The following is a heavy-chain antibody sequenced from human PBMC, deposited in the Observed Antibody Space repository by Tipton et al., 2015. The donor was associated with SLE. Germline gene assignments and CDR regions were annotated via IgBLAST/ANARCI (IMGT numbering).Heavy chain of an antibody. Sequence: TLSLTCTVSGGSISSGGYYWSWIRQPPGKGLEWIGYIYYSGSTNYNPSLKSRVTISVDTSKNQFSLKLSSVTAADTAVYYCARAPLYSSSWYIPGGDAFDIWGQGTMVTVSS. CDR2: IYYSGST. D-gene: IGHD6-13*01. CDR1: GGSISSGGYY. V-gene: IGHV4-61*08. CDR3: ARAPLYSSSWYIPGGDAFDI. J-gene: IGHJ3*02.